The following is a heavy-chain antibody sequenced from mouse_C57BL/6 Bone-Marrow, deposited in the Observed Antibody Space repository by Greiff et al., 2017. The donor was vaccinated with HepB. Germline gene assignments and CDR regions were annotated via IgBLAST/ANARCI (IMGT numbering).Heavy chain of an antibody. J-gene: IGHJ3*01. CDR3: VKAVSSGSSYTWFAY. V-gene: IGHV7-4*01. D-gene: IGHD1-1*01. CDR1: GFTFNDYH. CDR2: IRNKANGYAT. Sequence: EVKLVESGGGLVQPGASLRLSCAASGFTFNDYHMSWVRQPPGKAPEWLALIRNKANGYATEYTASVKGRFTISTDNSQNILYLQMNTLRAEDSATYYGVKAVSSGSSYTWFAYWGQGTLVTVSA.